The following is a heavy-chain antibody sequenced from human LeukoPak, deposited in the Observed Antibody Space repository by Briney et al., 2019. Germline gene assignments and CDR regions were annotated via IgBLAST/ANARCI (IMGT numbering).Heavy chain of an antibody. J-gene: IGHJ4*02. CDR1: GFTFSSFA. V-gene: IGHV3-23*01. CDR2: FSETNSGI. CDR3: AKVVQTGNSMFDY. D-gene: IGHD2/OR15-2a*01. Sequence: GGSLRLSCAASGFTFSSFAMSWVRQAPGKGLEWVSGFSETNSGIYYADSVKGRFTISRDNSRNTLYLQMNSLGVEDTAVYFCAKVVQTGNSMFDYWGQGTLVTVSS.